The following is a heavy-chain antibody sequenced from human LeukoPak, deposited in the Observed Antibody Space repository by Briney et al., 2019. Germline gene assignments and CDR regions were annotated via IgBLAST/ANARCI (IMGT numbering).Heavy chain of an antibody. V-gene: IGHV3-30*03. CDR3: ARVGRGYSFKVYYFDY. J-gene: IGHJ4*02. Sequence: GGSLRLSCAASGFTFSSSGMRWVRQAPGKGLEWVAVISNDESNKYYADSVKGRFTISRDNSKNTLFLQMNSLRAEDTAAYFCARVGRGYSFKVYYFDYWGQGTLVTVSS. CDR1: GFTFSSSG. CDR2: ISNDESNK. D-gene: IGHD5-18*01.